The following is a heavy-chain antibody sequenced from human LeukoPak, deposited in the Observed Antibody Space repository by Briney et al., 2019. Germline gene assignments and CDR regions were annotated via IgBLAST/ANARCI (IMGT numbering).Heavy chain of an antibody. CDR2: IRYDGSNK. V-gene: IGHV3-30*02. CDR3: AKGLSQLGIEGFI. J-gene: IGHJ4*02. Sequence: GGSLRLSCAASGFTFSSYGMHWVRQAPGKGLEWVAFIRYDGSNKYYADSVKGRFTISRDNSKNTLYLQMNSLRAEDTAVYYCAKGLSQLGIEGFIWGQGTLVTVSS. CDR1: GFTFSSYG. D-gene: IGHD6-13*01.